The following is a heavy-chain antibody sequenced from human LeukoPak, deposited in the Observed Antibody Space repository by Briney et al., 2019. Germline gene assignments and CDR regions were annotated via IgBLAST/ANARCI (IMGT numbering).Heavy chain of an antibody. V-gene: IGHV1-18*04. CDR3: ARDGYDFWRQWYFDY. D-gene: IGHD3-3*01. CDR2: ISAYNGNT. CDR1: GYTFTGYY. J-gene: IGHJ4*02. Sequence: ASVKVSCKASGYTFTGYYMHWVRQAPGQGLEWMGWISAYNGNTNYAQKLQGRVTMTTDTSTSTAYMELRSLRSEDTAVYYCARDGYDFWRQWYFDYWGQGTLVTVSS.